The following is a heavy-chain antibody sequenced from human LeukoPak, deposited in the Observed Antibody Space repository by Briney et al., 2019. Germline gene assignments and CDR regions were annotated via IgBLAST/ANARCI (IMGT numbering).Heavy chain of an antibody. J-gene: IGHJ6*03. CDR2: MNPNSGNT. V-gene: IGHV1-8*01. D-gene: IGHD5-12*01. Sequence: ASVKVSCKASGYTFTSYDINWVRQATGQGLEWMGWMNPNSGNTGYAQKFQGRVTMTRNTSISTAYMELSSLRSEDTAVYYCARGLRQGRPRGYYYYYMDVWGEGTTVTVSS. CDR1: GYTFTSYD. CDR3: ARGLRQGRPRGYYYYYMDV.